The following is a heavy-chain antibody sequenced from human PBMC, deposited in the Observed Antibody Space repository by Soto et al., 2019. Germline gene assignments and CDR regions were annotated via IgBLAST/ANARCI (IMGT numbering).Heavy chain of an antibody. CDR3: AGTTVTRPPLYYYYGMDV. CDR1: GGSISSGDYY. CDR2: IYYSGST. Sequence: QVQLQESGPGLVKPSQTLSLTCTVSGGSISSGDYYWSWIRQPPGKGLEWIGYIYYSGSTYYNPSLKSRVTISVDTSKNQSSLKLSSVTAADTAVYYCAGTTVTRPPLYYYYGMDVWGQGTTVTVSS. J-gene: IGHJ6*02. V-gene: IGHV4-30-4*01. D-gene: IGHD4-17*01.